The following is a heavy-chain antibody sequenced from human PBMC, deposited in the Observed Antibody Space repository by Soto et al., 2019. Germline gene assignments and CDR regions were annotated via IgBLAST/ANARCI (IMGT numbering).Heavy chain of an antibody. Sequence: QVHRVQSGAEVKKPGASVRVSCKASGYTFTNYAMHWMRQAPGQRLQWMGWINAGNGNTKYSQNFQGRVTITRDTSASTVYMDLSSLRSEDTAIYYCARGEGRFDYWGQGTLVTVSS. CDR2: INAGNGNT. D-gene: IGHD1-26*01. V-gene: IGHV1-3*01. J-gene: IGHJ4*02. CDR3: ARGEGRFDY. CDR1: GYTFTNYA.